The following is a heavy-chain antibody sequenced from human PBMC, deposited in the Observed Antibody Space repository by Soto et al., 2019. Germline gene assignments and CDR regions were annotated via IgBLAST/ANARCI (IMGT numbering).Heavy chain of an antibody. V-gene: IGHV4-34*01. CDR2: ITHSGST. CDR1: GGSFSGYY. Sequence: QVQLQQWGAGLLKPSETLSLTCAVFGGSFSGYYWSWIRQPPGKGLEWIGEITHSGSTYYNXSLXXXXXXXXXXXXXXXXXXXXXXXXXDXAVYYXARGDVAARLQLWGQGTLVTVSS. D-gene: IGHD6-6*01. J-gene: IGHJ1*01. CDR3: ARGDVAARLQL.